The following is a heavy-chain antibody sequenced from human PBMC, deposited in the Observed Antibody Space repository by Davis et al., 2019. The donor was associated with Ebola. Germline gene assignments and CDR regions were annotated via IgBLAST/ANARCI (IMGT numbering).Heavy chain of an antibody. CDR3: ARGPWVARPFWPFDP. J-gene: IGHJ5*02. V-gene: IGHV1-18*01. D-gene: IGHD2-15*01. CDR2: ISAYNGNT. CDR1: GYTFTSYG. Sequence: AASVKVSCKASGYTFTSYGISWVRQAPGQGLEWMGWISAYNGNTNYAQKLQGRVTMTTDTSTSTAYMELRSLRSDDTAVYYCARGPWVARPFWPFDPWGQGTLVTVSS.